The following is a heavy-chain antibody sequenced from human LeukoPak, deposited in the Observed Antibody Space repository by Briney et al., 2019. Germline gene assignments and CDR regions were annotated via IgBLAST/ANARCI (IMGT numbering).Heavy chain of an antibody. CDR3: ARHGGHYQSDD. CDR2: INSDGSEG. D-gene: IGHD2-21*01. V-gene: IGHV3-7*03. CDR1: GFTFSGFW. J-gene: IGHJ4*02. Sequence: GGSLRLSCAVSGFTFSGFWMSWSRQAPGKGLEWVASINSDGSEGYYADVVKGRFTISRDNAKNSLYLQINSLRAEDTAVYYCARHGGHYQSDDWGQGTLVTVSS.